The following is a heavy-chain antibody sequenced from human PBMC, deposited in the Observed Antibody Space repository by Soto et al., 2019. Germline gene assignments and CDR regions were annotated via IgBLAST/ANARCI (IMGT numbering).Heavy chain of an antibody. Sequence: SGGSLRLSCSTSGLTFGDYGMSWVRQAPGKGLEWVAGINWNGDSAGYADSVTGRFTISRDSATSSLHLQMNSLTADDTAFYFCARNLHFGDYTGEAFWGQGTLVTVSS. J-gene: IGHJ4*02. CDR2: INWNGDSA. V-gene: IGHV3-20*04. D-gene: IGHD7-27*01. CDR3: ARNLHFGDYTGEAF. CDR1: GLTFGDYG.